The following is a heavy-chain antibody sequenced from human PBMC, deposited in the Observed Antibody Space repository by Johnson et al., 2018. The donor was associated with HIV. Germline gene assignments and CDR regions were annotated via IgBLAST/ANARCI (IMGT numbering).Heavy chain of an antibody. D-gene: IGHD3-16*01. V-gene: IGHV3-13*01. CDR2: IGTAGDT. CDR1: GFTFSNYD. Sequence: VQLVESGGGLVQPGGSLRLSCAASGFTFSNYDMHWVRQATGKGLDWVSAIGTAGDTYYPGSVKGRFTISRENAKNSLYLQMNSLRAGDTAVYYCARGTEVGGWINAFYIWGQGTMVTVSS. J-gene: IGHJ3*02. CDR3: ARGTEVGGWINAFYI.